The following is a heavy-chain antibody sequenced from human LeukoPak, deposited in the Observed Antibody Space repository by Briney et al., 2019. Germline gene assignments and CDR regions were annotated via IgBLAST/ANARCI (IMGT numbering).Heavy chain of an antibody. J-gene: IGHJ4*02. CDR3: AREYVWGSYRDYYFDY. D-gene: IGHD3-16*02. V-gene: IGHV4-59*01. CDR2: IYYSGST. Sequence: PSETLSLTCTVSGGSISSYYWSWIRQPPGKGLEWIGYIYYSGSTNYNPSLKSRVTISVDTSKNQFSLKLSSVTAADTAVYYCAREYVWGSYRDYYFDYWGQGTLVTVSS. CDR1: GGSISSYY.